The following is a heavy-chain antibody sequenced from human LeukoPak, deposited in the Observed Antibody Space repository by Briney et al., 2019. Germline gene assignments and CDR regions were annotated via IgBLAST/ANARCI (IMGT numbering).Heavy chain of an antibody. J-gene: IGHJ4*02. Sequence: LEASVKVSCKASGYTFTDYNIHWVRQAPGQGLEWMGWINPNSGGTDYAQKFQGRVTMTRDTSINTAYMELSRLRSDDTAVYYCARAGGRGVVRGEAGYWGQGTLVTVSS. CDR3: ARAGGRGVVRGEAGY. CDR2: INPNSGGT. V-gene: IGHV1-2*03. D-gene: IGHD3-10*01. CDR1: GYTFTDYN.